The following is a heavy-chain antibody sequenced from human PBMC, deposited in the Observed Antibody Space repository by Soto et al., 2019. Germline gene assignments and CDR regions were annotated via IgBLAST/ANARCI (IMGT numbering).Heavy chain of an antibody. Sequence: ASVKVSCKASGYTFTSYGISWVRQAPGQGLEWMGWISTYNGNTNYAQNFQGRVTMTRDTSTSTVYMELSSLRSEHTAVYYCARDHDILTSGWFDPWGQGTLVTVSS. J-gene: IGHJ5*01. V-gene: IGHV1-18*01. CDR3: ARDHDILTSGWFDP. D-gene: IGHD3-9*01. CDR1: GYTFTSYG. CDR2: ISTYNGNT.